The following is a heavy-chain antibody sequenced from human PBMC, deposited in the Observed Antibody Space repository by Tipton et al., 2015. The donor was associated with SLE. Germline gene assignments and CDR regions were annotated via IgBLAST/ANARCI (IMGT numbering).Heavy chain of an antibody. CDR3: AREALYYYYMDV. Sequence: TLSITCTVSGGSISSYSWSWIRQPPGKGLEWIGYIYYSGSTNYNPSLKSRVTISVDTSKNQFSLKLSSVTAEDTAVYYCAREALYYYYMDVWGKGTTVTVSS. CDR1: GGSISSYS. CDR2: IYYSGST. J-gene: IGHJ6*03. V-gene: IGHV4-59*12.